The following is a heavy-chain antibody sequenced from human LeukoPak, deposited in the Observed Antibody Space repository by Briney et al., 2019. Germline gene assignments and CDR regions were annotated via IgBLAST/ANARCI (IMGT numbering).Heavy chain of an antibody. V-gene: IGHV4-61*02. J-gene: IGHJ3*02. D-gene: IGHD3-22*01. CDR1: GDSISSGDYY. CDR2: ISSSGST. Sequence: SQTLSLTCTVSGDSISSGDYYWSWIRQPAGKGLEWIGRISSSGSTNYNPSLKSRVTISVDTSKNQLSLKLSSVTAADTAVYFCARGPYSYDSSGAFDIWGQGTMVTVSS. CDR3: ARGPYSYDSSGAFDI.